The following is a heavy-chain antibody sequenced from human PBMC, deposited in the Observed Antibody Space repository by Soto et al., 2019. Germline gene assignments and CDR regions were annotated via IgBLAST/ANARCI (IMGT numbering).Heavy chain of an antibody. Sequence: PGGSLRLSCSGSGFTFSKYAIYWVRQAPGKGLNYVSAINYSGNRTYYAGSVKGRFTISRDNSRNVVHLQMSSLTADDTAMYYCLRATYYYASGTYYKTLDYWGQGTLVTVSS. D-gene: IGHD3-10*01. CDR3: LRATYYYASGTYYKTLDY. J-gene: IGHJ4*02. CDR1: GFTFSKYA. CDR2: INYSGNRT. V-gene: IGHV3-64D*06.